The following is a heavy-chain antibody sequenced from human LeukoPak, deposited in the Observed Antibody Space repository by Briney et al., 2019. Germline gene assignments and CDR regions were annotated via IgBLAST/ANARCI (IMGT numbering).Heavy chain of an antibody. CDR3: ARFRVVGQYYFDY. J-gene: IGHJ4*02. V-gene: IGHV3-21*01. Sequence: GGSLRLSCAASGFTFSSYAMSWVRQAPGKGLEWVSSISSGSSYIYYADSVKGRFTISRDNAKNSLYLQMNSLRAEDTAVYYCARFRVVGQYYFDYWGQGTLVTVSS. D-gene: IGHD2-15*01. CDR1: GFTFSSYA. CDR2: ISSGSSYI.